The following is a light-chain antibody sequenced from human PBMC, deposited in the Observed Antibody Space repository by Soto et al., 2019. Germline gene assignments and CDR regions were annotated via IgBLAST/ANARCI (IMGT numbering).Light chain of an antibody. V-gene: IGKV1-5*03. Sequence: DIQMTQSPSTLSASVGDRVTINCRASQSISSWLAWYQQKPGKAPKLLIYKASSLESGVPSRFSGSGSGTEFTLTISSLQPDDFATYYCQQYKSYRTFGQGTKVEIK. CDR3: QQYKSYRT. J-gene: IGKJ1*01. CDR2: KAS. CDR1: QSISSW.